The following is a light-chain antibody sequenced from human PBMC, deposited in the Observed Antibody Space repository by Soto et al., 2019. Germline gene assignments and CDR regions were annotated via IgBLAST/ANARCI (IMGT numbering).Light chain of an antibody. CDR1: SSDIGRNY. J-gene: IGLJ1*01. V-gene: IGLV1-51*02. CDR3: GTWDSSLTTDV. CDR2: ENN. Sequence: QSVLTQPPSVSAALGQKVTISCSGSSSDIGRNYVSWYQHLPGTAPKLLIYENNKRPSGIPDRLSGSKSGSSATLGITGLQTGDEADYYCGTWDSSLTTDVFGPGTKLTVL.